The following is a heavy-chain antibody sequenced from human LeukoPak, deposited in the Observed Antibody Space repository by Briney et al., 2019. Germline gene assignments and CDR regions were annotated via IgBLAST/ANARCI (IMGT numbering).Heavy chain of an antibody. D-gene: IGHD3-22*01. CDR2: INPSGGST. CDR1: GYTFTSYY. J-gene: IGHJ4*02. Sequence: ASVKVSCKASGYTFTSYYMHWVRQAPGQGLEWMGIINPSGGSTSYAQKFQGRVTMTGDTSTSTVYMELSSLRSEDAAVYYCARDESSSGPLYYFDYWGQGTLVTVSS. CDR3: ARDESSSGPLYYFDY. V-gene: IGHV1-46*01.